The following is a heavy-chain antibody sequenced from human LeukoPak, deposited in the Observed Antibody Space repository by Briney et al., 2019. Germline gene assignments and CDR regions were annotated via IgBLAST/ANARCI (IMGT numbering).Heavy chain of an antibody. J-gene: IGHJ3*02. CDR1: GYSFTSYW. D-gene: IGHD3-22*01. CDR3: VRGSYDSSGYPDAFDI. V-gene: IGHV5-51*01. Sequence: LGESLKISCKGSGYSFTSYWIGWVRQMPGKGLEWMGIIYPGDSDTRYSPSFQGQVTISADKSISTAYLQWSSLKASDTAMYYCVRGSYDSSGYPDAFDIWGQGTMVTVSS. CDR2: IYPGDSDT.